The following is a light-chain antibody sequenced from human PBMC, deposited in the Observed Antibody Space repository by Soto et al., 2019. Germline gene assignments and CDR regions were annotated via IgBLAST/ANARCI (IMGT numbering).Light chain of an antibody. CDR1: QSISGW. CDR2: DAS. CDR3: QHYSSYSVYT. Sequence: DIQMTQSPSTLSASVGDRVTITCRASQSISGWLAWFQQKTGKAPKLMIYDASTLESGGPSRFSGSGSGTQFTLTFSSLQPDDFSTYVCQHYSSYSVYTFGQGTKLEI. J-gene: IGKJ2*01. V-gene: IGKV1-5*01.